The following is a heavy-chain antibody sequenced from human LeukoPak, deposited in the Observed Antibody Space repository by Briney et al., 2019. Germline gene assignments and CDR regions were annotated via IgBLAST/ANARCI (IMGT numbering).Heavy chain of an antibody. J-gene: IGHJ4*02. Sequence: SETLSLTCTVSGGSISSSSYYWGWIRQPPGKGLEWIGSIYYSGSTYYNPSLKSRVTISVDTSKNQFSLKLSSVTAADTAVYYCARYSGSYHMGEVWGQGTLVTVSS. CDR3: ARYSGSYHMGEV. CDR1: GGSISSSSYY. CDR2: IYYSGST. V-gene: IGHV4-39*01. D-gene: IGHD1-26*01.